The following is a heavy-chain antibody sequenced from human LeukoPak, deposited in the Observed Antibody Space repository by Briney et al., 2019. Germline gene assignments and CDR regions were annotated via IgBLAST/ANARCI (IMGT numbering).Heavy chain of an antibody. V-gene: IGHV3-74*01. Sequence: GGSLRLSCAASGFTFSSYWMHWVRQAPGKGLVWVSRINSDGSTTNYADSVKGRFTISRDNAKNTLYLQMNSLRAEDTAVYYCARDPSGYDAFDIWGQGTMVTVSS. CDR1: GFTFSSYW. D-gene: IGHD3-22*01. CDR3: ARDPSGYDAFDI. J-gene: IGHJ3*02. CDR2: INSDGSTT.